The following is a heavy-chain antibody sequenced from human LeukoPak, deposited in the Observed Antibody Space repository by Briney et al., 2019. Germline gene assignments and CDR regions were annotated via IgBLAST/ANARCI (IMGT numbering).Heavy chain of an antibody. CDR1: GYSFTSYW. CDR2: IYPGDSDT. D-gene: IGHD3-3*02. CDR3: ASSSQSAFWYWNRRLKCFDI. Sequence: KRGESLKISCKGSGYSFTSYWIGWVRQMPGKGLEWMGIIYPGDSDTRYSPSFQGQVTISADKSISTAYLQWSSLKASDTAMYYLASSSQSAFWYWNRRLKCFDIWGQGTMVTVSS. V-gene: IGHV5-51*01. J-gene: IGHJ3*02.